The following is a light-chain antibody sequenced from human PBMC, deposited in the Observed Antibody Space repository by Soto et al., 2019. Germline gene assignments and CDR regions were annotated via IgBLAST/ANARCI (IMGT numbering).Light chain of an antibody. CDR1: SRDVGSYNL. Sequence: QSVLTQPASVSGSPGQSITISCTGTSRDVGSYNLVSWYQQHPGKAPKFMIYEGSKRPSGVSNRFSGSKSGNTASLTISGLQAEDEADYYCCSYAGSSTFGVGFGGGTQLTVL. CDR3: CSYAGSSTFGVG. V-gene: IGLV2-23*03. CDR2: EGS. J-gene: IGLJ2*01.